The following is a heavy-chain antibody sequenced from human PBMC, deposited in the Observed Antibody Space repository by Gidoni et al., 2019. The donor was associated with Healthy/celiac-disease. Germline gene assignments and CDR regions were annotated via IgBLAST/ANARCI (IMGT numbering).Heavy chain of an antibody. Sequence: EVQLVEAGGGLVKPGGSLRLSCAASGFTFSSYSMNWVRQAPGKGLEWVSSISSSSSYIYYADSVKGRFTISRDNAKNSLYLQMNSLRAEDTAVYYCASSPTTAGMDVWGQGTTVTVSS. V-gene: IGHV3-21*01. CDR2: ISSSSSYI. CDR3: ASSPTTAGMDV. CDR1: GFTFSSYS. J-gene: IGHJ6*02.